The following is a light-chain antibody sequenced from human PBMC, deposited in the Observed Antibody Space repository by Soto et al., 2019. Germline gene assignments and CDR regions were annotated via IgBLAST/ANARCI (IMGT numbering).Light chain of an antibody. V-gene: IGKV3-11*01. CDR2: DVS. J-gene: IGKJ2*01. CDR3: QQRSNWPRT. CDR1: QSVSSY. Sequence: EIVLTQSPATLSLSPGDTATLSCRASQSVSSYLAWYQQKPGQAPRLLIYDVSNRATGIPARFSGSGSGTDFTLTIVSLEPEDFAVYYCQQRSNWPRTFGEGTKVEIK.